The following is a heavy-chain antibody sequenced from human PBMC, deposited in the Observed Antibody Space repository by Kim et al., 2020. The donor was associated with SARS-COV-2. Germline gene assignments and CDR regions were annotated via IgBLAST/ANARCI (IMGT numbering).Heavy chain of an antibody. CDR3: ARDQGGLELRRGGMDV. D-gene: IGHD1-7*01. Sequence: ASVKVSCKASGYTFTGYYMHWVRQAPGQGLEWMGWINPNSGGTNYAQKFQGRVTMTRDTSISTAYMELSRLRSDDTAVYYCARDQGGLELRRGGMDVWGQGTTVTVSS. J-gene: IGHJ6*02. CDR2: INPNSGGT. CDR1: GYTFTGYY. V-gene: IGHV1-2*02.